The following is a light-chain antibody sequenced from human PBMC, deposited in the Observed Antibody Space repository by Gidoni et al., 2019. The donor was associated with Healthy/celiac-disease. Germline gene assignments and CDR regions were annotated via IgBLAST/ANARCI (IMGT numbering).Light chain of an antibody. CDR3: QQRSNWLWT. J-gene: IGKJ1*01. CDR1: QSVSSY. Sequence: EIVLTQSPVTLSLSPGERATLSCRASQSVSSYLAWYQQKPGQAPRLLIYDASNRATGIQARFSGSGSGTDFTLTISSLEPEDFAVYYCQQRSNWLWTFGQXTKVEIK. V-gene: IGKV3-11*01. CDR2: DAS.